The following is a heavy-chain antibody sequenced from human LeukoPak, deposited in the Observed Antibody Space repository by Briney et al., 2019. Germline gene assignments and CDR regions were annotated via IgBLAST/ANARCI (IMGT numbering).Heavy chain of an antibody. CDR2: IYYSGST. Sequence: PSETLSLTCTVSGGSISSSSYYWGWIRQPPGKGLEWIGSIYYSGSTYYNPSLKSRVTISVDTSKNQFSLKLSSVTAADTAVYYCARAVVVPAADSVAVDYWGQGTLVTVSS. CDR1: GGSISSSSYY. CDR3: ARAVVVPAADSVAVDY. J-gene: IGHJ4*02. D-gene: IGHD2-2*01. V-gene: IGHV4-39*07.